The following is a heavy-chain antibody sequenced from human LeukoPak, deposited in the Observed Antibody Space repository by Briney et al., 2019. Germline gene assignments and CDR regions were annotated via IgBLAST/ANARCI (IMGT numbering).Heavy chain of an antibody. V-gene: IGHV5-51*01. CDR3: ARLPDYVGATTGGDY. J-gene: IGHJ4*02. CDR2: IYPGDSDT. CDR1: GYSFTSYW. D-gene: IGHD1-26*01. Sequence: GESLKISCKGSGYSFTSYWIGWVRQMPGKGLEWMGIIYPGDSDTRYRPSFQGQVTISADKSISTAYLQWSSLKASDTAMYYCARLPDYVGATTGGDYWGQGTLVTVSS.